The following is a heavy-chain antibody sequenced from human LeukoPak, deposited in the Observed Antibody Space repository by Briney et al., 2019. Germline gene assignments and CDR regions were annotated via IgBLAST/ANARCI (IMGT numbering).Heavy chain of an antibody. D-gene: IGHD3-22*01. CDR2: IIPIFGTA. V-gene: IGHV1-69*13. CDR1: GGTFSSYA. Sequence: VASVKVSCTASGGTFSSYAISWVRQAPGQGLEWMGGIIPIFGTANYAQKFQGRVTITADESTSTAYMELSSLRSEDTAVYYCARGRITMIVSFDYWGQGTLVTVSS. J-gene: IGHJ4*02. CDR3: ARGRITMIVSFDY.